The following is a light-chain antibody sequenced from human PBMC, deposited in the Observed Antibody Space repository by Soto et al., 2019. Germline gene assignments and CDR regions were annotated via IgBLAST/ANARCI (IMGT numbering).Light chain of an antibody. J-gene: IGLJ3*02. Sequence: SVLTQPPSASGTPGQRVTISCSGSSSNIGSNTVNWYQQLPGTAPKLLIYSNNQRPSGVPDRFSGSKSGTSASLAISGLQSEDEADYYCAAWDDSLNGPAFGGGTKVTVL. V-gene: IGLV1-44*01. CDR3: AAWDDSLNGPA. CDR2: SNN. CDR1: SSNIGSNT.